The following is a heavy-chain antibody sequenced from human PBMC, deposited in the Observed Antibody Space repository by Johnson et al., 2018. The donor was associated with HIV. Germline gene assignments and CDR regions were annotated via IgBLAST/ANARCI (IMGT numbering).Heavy chain of an antibody. V-gene: IGHV3-30*02. CDR2: IRYDGSNK. J-gene: IGHJ3*02. Sequence: QVQLVESGGGVVQPGRSLRLSCAASGFTFSSYGMHWVRQAPGKGLEWVAFIRYDGSNKYYADSVKGRFPISRDNSKNTLYLQMNSLRAEDTAVYYCAKDSLLGYCSGGSCYDDDAFDIWGQGTMVTVSS. CDR1: GFTFSSYG. D-gene: IGHD2-15*01. CDR3: AKDSLLGYCSGGSCYDDDAFDI.